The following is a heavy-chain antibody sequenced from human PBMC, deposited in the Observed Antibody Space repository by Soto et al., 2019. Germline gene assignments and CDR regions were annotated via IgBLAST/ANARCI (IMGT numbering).Heavy chain of an antibody. CDR2: INHSGST. V-gene: IGHV4-34*01. D-gene: IGHD4-17*01. J-gene: IGHJ5*02. CDR3: ARGRRNYYGVIWFDP. CDR1: GGSFSGLY. Sequence: SETLSLTCAVYGGSFSGLYWSWIRQPPGKGLEWIGEINHSGSTNYNPSLKSRVTISVDTSKNQFSLKLSSVTAADTAVYYCARGRRNYYGVIWFDPWGQGTLVTVSS.